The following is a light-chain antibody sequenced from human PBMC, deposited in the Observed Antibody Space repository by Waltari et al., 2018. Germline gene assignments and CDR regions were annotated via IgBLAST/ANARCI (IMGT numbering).Light chain of an antibody. CDR2: DNK. CDR3: QSYDSSSRV. Sequence: FMLTQPHSMSESPGKTVTISCTRSRGSIAHNYVQWYQLRPDSSPTTLIFDNKQTPSGVPARFSGSIDSSSNSASLTISGLKPEDEADYFCQSYDSSSRVFGGGTKLTVL. V-gene: IGLV6-57*01. J-gene: IGLJ3*02. CDR1: RGSIAHNY.